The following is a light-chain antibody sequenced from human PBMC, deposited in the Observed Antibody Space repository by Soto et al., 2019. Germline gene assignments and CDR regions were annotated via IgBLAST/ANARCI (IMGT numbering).Light chain of an antibody. V-gene: IGKV1-12*01. CDR3: QQANSFPPT. CDR2: AAS. CDR1: QDISSW. J-gene: IGKJ1*01. Sequence: DIQMTQSPSSVSSSVGDRVTITCRASQDISSWLAWYQQKPGKAPKLLIYAASSLQSGVPSRLSGSGSGTDFTLTISSLQPEDFTTYYCQQANSFPPTFGQGTKVEIK.